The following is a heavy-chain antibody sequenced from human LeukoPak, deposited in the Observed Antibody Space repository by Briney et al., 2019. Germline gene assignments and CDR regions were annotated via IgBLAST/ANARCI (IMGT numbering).Heavy chain of an antibody. J-gene: IGHJ4*02. Sequence: GESLKISCKGSGYSFTSYWIGWVRQMPGKGLEWMGIIYPGDSDTRYSPSFQGQVTISADKSLSTAYLQWSSQKASDTAMYYCARGSGSYHTAYMNWGQGSPVTVSS. D-gene: IGHD1-26*01. CDR2: IYPGDSDT. CDR3: ARGSGSYHTAYMN. CDR1: GYSFTSYW. V-gene: IGHV5-51*01.